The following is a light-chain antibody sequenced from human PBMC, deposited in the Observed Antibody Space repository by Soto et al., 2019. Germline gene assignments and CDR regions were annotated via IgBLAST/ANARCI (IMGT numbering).Light chain of an antibody. CDR2: GNN. V-gene: IGLV1-40*01. CDR3: QSYDASLSGML. CDR1: SSNIGARYD. Sequence: QSVLTQPPSVSGAPGQRVTISCTGTSSNIGARYDVHWYQQLPGTAPKLLIYGNNYRPSGVPDRFSGSRSDTSASLAITGLLAEDVADYYCQSYDASLSGMLFGGGTKLPVL. J-gene: IGLJ2*01.